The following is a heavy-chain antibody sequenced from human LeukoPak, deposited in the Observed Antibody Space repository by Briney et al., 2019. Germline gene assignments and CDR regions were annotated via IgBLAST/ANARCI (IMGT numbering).Heavy chain of an antibody. Sequence: GASVKVSCKASGYTFTSYGISWVRQAPGQGLEWMGWISAYNGNTNYAQKLQGRVTMTTDTSSSTAYMELRSLRSDDTAVYYCARSGTKLLWFGELLDFDYWGQGTLVTVSS. D-gene: IGHD3-10*01. V-gene: IGHV1-18*01. CDR3: ARSGTKLLWFGELLDFDY. CDR1: GYTFTSYG. J-gene: IGHJ4*02. CDR2: ISAYNGNT.